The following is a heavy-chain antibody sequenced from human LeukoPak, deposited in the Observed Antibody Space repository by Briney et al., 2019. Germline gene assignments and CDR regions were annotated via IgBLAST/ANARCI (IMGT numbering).Heavy chain of an antibody. Sequence: ASVKVSCKPSGYTFTNYGMHWVRQAPRQSLEWMGWINTGNGNTESSQKFQDRVTLSRDTSASTAYMELNSLSSEDTAVYYCARVPLHDASGHYYSHWGQGTLVTVSS. D-gene: IGHD3-22*01. J-gene: IGHJ1*01. CDR3: ARVPLHDASGHYYSH. V-gene: IGHV1-3*04. CDR2: INTGNGNT. CDR1: GYTFTNYG.